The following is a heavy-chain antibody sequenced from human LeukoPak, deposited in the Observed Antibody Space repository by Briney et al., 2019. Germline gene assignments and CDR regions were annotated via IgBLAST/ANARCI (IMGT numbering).Heavy chain of an antibody. CDR2: ISAYNGNT. CDR1: GYTFTSYG. Sequence: ASVKVSCKASGYTFTSYGISWVRQAPGQGLEWMGWISAYNGNTNYAQKLQGRVTMTTDTSTSTAYMELRSLRSDDTAVYYCAREERDSGYEMTSAYSYGMDVWGKGTTVTVSS. J-gene: IGHJ6*04. D-gene: IGHD5-12*01. V-gene: IGHV1-18*04. CDR3: AREERDSGYEMTSAYSYGMDV.